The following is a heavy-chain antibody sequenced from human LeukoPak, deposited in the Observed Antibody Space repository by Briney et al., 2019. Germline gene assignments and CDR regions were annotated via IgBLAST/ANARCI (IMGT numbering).Heavy chain of an antibody. J-gene: IGHJ6*02. CDR1: GDSMTNHY. CDR3: ARDGARLTGTPGMDV. D-gene: IGHD6-6*01. CDR2: FHYSGHT. Sequence: SETLSLTCTVSGDSMTNHYWSWIRQPPGKGLEWIGFFHYSGHTDYNPSLKSRVTISVDMSKSQFSLKLSSMTAADTAVYYCARDGARLTGTPGMDVWGQGTTVTVSS. V-gene: IGHV4-59*11.